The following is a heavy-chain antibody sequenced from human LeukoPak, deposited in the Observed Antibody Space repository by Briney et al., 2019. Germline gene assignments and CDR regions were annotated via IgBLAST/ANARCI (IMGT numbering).Heavy chain of an antibody. CDR3: ARVKGLRVKYWYFDL. J-gene: IGHJ2*01. CDR1: NGSISNYY. V-gene: IGHV4-4*07. D-gene: IGHD5/OR15-5a*01. Sequence: SETLSLTCTVSNGSISNYYWTWVRQPAGKGLEWIGRVYSTGYTNYNPSLKSRVTTSVDTSKNQFSLKVNSVTAADTAVYYCARVKGLRVKYWYFDLWGRGTLVTVSS. CDR2: VYSTGYT.